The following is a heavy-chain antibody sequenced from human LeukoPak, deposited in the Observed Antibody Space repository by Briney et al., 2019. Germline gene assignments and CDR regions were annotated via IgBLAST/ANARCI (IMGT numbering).Heavy chain of an antibody. D-gene: IGHD2-21*02. Sequence: SETLSLTCTVSGGSISSSSYYRGWIRQPPGKGLEWIGSIYYSGSTYYNPSLKSRVTISVDTSKNQFSLKLSSVTAADTAVYYCARDIRVVVTDWYFDLWGRGTLVTVSS. J-gene: IGHJ2*01. V-gene: IGHV4-39*07. CDR3: ARDIRVVVTDWYFDL. CDR1: GGSISSSSYY. CDR2: IYYSGST.